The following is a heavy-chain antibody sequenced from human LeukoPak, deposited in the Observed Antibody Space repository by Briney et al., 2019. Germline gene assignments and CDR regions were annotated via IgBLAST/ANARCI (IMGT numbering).Heavy chain of an antibody. CDR1: GDSISNYS. J-gene: IGHJ4*02. V-gene: IGHV4-4*07. D-gene: IGHD4-17*01. CDR2: IYSSGIT. CDR3: ARDGVYGDSRYFDS. Sequence: SETLSLTCTVSGDSISNYSWSWIRQPAGXGLEWIGRIYSSGITNYIPSLMSRITMSVDTSKNQFSLKLSSVTAADTALYYCARDGVYGDSRYFDSWGQGAPVTVSS.